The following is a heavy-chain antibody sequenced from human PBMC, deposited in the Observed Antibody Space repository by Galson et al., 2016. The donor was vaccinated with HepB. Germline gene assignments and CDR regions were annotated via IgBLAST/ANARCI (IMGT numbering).Heavy chain of an antibody. V-gene: IGHV4-4*02. D-gene: IGHD2-2*01. CDR1: GSSIGSNNW. CDR2: IYDSGIT. Sequence: SETLSLTCAVSGSSIGSNNWWSWVRQHPGKGLEWIGEIYDSGITNYNPSLKSRVTTSVDKSKNQFSLNLNSVAAADTAVYYCARRVPHCSSTSCLLDFWGQGTLVTVSS. CDR3: ARRVPHCSSTSCLLDF. J-gene: IGHJ4*02.